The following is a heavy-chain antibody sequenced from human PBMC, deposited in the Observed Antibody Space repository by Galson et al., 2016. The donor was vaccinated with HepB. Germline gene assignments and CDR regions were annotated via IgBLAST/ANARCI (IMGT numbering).Heavy chain of an antibody. V-gene: IGHV1-69*13. CDR1: GGTFTNYA. CDR3: ARGWELLDY. D-gene: IGHD1-26*01. J-gene: IGHJ4*02. Sequence: SVKVSCKVSGGTFTNYAINWVRQAPGQGLEWMGGITPLFGTTNYAQNFQGRVTITADESTSTAYMELSSLTSEDTAVYYCARGWELLDYWGRGTLLTVSS. CDR2: ITPLFGTT.